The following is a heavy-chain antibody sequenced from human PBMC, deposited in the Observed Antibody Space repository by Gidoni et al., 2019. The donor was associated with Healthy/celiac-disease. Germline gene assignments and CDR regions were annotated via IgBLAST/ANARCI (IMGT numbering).Heavy chain of an antibody. CDR2: IRSKAYGGTT. V-gene: IGHV3-49*03. Sequence: EVQLVESGGGLVQPGRSLRLSCTASGFTFGDYAMSWFRQAPGKGLEWVGFIRSKAYGGTTEYAASVKGRFTISRDDSKSIAYLQMNSLKTEDTAVYYCTRDGYKSTLRKIFDYWGQGTLVTVSS. CDR1: GFTFGDYA. CDR3: TRDGYKSTLRKIFDY. J-gene: IGHJ4*02. D-gene: IGHD5-12*01.